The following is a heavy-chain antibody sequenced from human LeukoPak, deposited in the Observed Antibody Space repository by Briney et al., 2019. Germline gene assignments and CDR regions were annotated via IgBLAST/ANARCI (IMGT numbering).Heavy chain of an antibody. CDR1: GFTFSSYG. V-gene: IGHV3-30*02. CDR3: ASLPYYYDSSERYYYYMDV. J-gene: IGHJ6*03. CDR2: IRYDGSNK. D-gene: IGHD3-22*01. Sequence: GGSLRLSCAASGFTFSSYGMHWVRQAPGKGLEWVAFIRYDGSNKYYADSVKGRFTISRDNSKNTLYLQMNSLRAEDTAVYYCASLPYYYDSSERYYYYMDVWGKGTTVTISS.